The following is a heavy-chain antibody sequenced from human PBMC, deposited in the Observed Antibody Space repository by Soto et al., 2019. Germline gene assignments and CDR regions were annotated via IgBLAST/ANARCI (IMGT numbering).Heavy chain of an antibody. CDR1: GGTFSSYA. D-gene: IGHD5-12*01. CDR2: IIPIFGTA. V-gene: IGHV1-69*12. CDR3: ARDRGEMATITAYYYGMDV. Sequence: QVQLVQSGAEVKKPGSSVKVSCKASGGTFSSYAISWVRQAPGQGLEWMGGIIPIFGTANYAQKFQGRVTITADESTSTAYMELSSLRSEDTAVYYCARDRGEMATITAYYYGMDVWGQGTTVTVSS. J-gene: IGHJ6*02.